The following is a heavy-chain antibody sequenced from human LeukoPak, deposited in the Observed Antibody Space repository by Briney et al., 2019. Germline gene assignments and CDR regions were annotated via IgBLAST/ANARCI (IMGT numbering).Heavy chain of an antibody. CDR1: GGSISSGGYS. CDR2: IYHSGST. D-gene: IGHD1-26*01. V-gene: IGHV4-30-2*01. CDR3: ARVVGANGSFDY. Sequence: SETLSLTCAVSGGSISSGGYSWSWIRQPPGKGLEWIGYIYHSGSTYYNPSLKSRVTISVDTSKNQFSLKLSSVTAADTAVYYCARVVGANGSFDYWGQGTLVTVSS. J-gene: IGHJ4*02.